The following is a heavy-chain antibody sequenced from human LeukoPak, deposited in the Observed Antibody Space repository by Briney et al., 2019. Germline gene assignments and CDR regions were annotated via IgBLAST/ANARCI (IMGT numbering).Heavy chain of an antibody. Sequence: PSETLSLTCAVYGGSFSGYYWSWIRQPPGKGLEWIGEINHSGSTNYNPSLKSRVTISVDTSKNQFSLKLSSVTAADTAVYYCARGVRGYSYGPLYFDYWGQGTLVTVSS. CDR2: INHSGST. J-gene: IGHJ4*02. CDR1: GGSFSGYY. CDR3: ARGVRGYSYGPLYFDY. V-gene: IGHV4-34*01. D-gene: IGHD5-18*01.